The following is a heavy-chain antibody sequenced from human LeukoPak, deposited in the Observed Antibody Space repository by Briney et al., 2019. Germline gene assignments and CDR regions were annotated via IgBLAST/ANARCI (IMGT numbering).Heavy chain of an antibody. V-gene: IGHV1-2*02. D-gene: IGHD2-15*01. CDR3: ARGHCSGGICYDWYFDL. J-gene: IGHJ2*01. CDR1: GYTFTGYY. Sequence: ASVKVSCKASGYTFTGYYMHWVRQAPGQGLEWMVWINPNSGGTNYAQKFQGRVTMTRDTSISTGYMELSRLRSDDPANYYCARGHCSGGICYDWYFDLWGRGTLVTVSS. CDR2: INPNSGGT.